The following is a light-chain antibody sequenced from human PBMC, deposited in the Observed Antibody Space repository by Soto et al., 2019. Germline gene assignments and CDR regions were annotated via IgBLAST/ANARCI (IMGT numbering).Light chain of an antibody. Sequence: QLTQSPSSLSASVGDRVTITCQASQDIKNYLNWYQQKSGKAPKLLIYDASDLETGVPSRFSGSGSGTEFTLTISSLQPDDFATYYCQQHQSYWSFGQGTKVDIK. CDR2: DAS. V-gene: IGKV1-33*01. CDR1: QDIKNY. J-gene: IGKJ1*01. CDR3: QQHQSYWS.